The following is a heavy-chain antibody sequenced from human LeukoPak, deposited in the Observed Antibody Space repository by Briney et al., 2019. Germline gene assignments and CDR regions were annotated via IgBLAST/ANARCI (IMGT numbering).Heavy chain of an antibody. D-gene: IGHD3-10*01. V-gene: IGHV4-34*01. CDR3: ARARGGSRRSGSYSNY. CDR1: GGSFSGYY. Sequence: PSETLSLTCAVYGGSFSGYYWGWIRQPPGKGLEWIGEINHSGSTNYNPSLKSRVTISVDTSKNQFSLKLSSVTAADTAVYYCARARGGSRRSGSYSNYWGQGTLVTVSS. CDR2: INHSGST. J-gene: IGHJ4*02.